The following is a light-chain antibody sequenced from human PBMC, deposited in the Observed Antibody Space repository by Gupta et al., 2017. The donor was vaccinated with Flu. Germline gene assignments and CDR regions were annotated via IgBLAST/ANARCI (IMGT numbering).Light chain of an antibody. CDR1: QGISSY. CDR3: QQYYKLT. V-gene: IGKV1D-43*01. Sequence: AIRMTQSPFSLSASVGDRVTITCWASQGISSYLAWYQQKPAKAPKLFIYYASSLQSGVPSRFSGSGSGTDYTLTSSSLQTEDFATYYCQQYYKLTFGGGTKVEIK. CDR2: YAS. J-gene: IGKJ4*01.